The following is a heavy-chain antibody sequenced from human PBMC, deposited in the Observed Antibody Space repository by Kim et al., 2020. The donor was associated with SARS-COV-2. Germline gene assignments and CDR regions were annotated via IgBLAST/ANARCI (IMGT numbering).Heavy chain of an antibody. CDR3: ARVRAGGGYYDSSGDAFDI. Sequence: GGSLRLSCAASGFTFSSYGMHWVRRAPGKGLEWVAVIWYDGSNKYYADSVKGRFTISRYNSKNTLYLQMNSLRAEDTAVYYCARVRAGGGYYDSSGDAFDIWGQGTMVTVSS. J-gene: IGHJ3*02. CDR2: IWYDGSNK. CDR1: GFTFSSYG. D-gene: IGHD3-22*01. V-gene: IGHV3-33*08.